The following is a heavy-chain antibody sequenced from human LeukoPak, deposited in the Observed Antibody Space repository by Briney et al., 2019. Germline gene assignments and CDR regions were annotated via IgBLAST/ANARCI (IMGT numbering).Heavy chain of an antibody. V-gene: IGHV3-30*04. D-gene: IGHD5-24*01. CDR2: ISYDGSNK. Sequence: GGSLRLSCAASGFTVSAYAMAWVRQAPGKGLEWVAVISYDGSNKYYADSVKGRFTISRDKSKNTLYLQMNSLRAEDTAVYYCARDPLQMATITRTFDYWGQGTLVTVSS. CDR1: GFTVSAYA. J-gene: IGHJ4*02. CDR3: ARDPLQMATITRTFDY.